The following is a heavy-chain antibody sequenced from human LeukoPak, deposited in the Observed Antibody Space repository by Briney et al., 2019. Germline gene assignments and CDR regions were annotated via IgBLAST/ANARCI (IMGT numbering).Heavy chain of an antibody. CDR1: GFSLSTTGVG. Sequence: SGPTLVNPTQTLTLTCTCSGFSLSTTGVGVGWIRQPPGKALEWLALIYWDDDKRYSPSLKRRLTIFKDTSYNQVVLVMTDLDPVDTATYYCAHRRSAYDWNHGDFDYWGQGTLVTVSS. V-gene: IGHV2-5*02. CDR3: AHRRSAYDWNHGDFDY. J-gene: IGHJ4*02. CDR2: IYWDDDK. D-gene: IGHD1-14*01.